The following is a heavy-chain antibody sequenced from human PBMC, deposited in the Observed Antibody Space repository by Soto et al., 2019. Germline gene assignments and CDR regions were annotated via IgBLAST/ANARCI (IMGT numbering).Heavy chain of an antibody. V-gene: IGHV1-3*01. J-gene: IGHJ4*02. CDR2: IIPGNGKT. CDR1: GGTFSSYA. CDR3: ARDPQTYYYGSALDY. Sequence: ASVKVSCKASGGTFSSYAISWVRQAPGQRLEWMGGIIPGNGKTKYSQKFQGRVTITRDTSASTAYMELSSLRSEDTAVYYCARDPQTYYYGSALDYWGQGTLVTVSS. D-gene: IGHD3-10*01.